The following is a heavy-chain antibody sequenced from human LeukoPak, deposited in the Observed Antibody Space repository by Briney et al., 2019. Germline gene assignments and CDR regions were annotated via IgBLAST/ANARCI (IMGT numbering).Heavy chain of an antibody. V-gene: IGHV3-30*02. Sequence: GGSLRLSCAASGFTFSSYGMHWVRQAPGKGLEWVAFIRYDGSNKYYADSVKGRFTISRDNSKNTLYLQMNSLRAEDTAVYYCAKSAWFGESVTNWFDPWGQGTLVTVSS. J-gene: IGHJ5*02. CDR3: AKSAWFGESVTNWFDP. D-gene: IGHD3-10*01. CDR2: IRYDGSNK. CDR1: GFTFSSYG.